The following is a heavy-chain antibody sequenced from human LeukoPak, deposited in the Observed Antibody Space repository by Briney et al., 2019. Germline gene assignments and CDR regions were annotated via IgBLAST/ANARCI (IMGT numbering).Heavy chain of an antibody. V-gene: IGHV1-3*01. CDR1: GYTFTSYA. CDR3: ARRYNWNYFDP. CDR2: INAGNGNT. D-gene: IGHD1-7*01. Sequence: GASVNVSCKASGYTFTSYAMHWVRQAPGQRLEWMGWINAGNGNTKYSQKFQGRVTITRDTSASTAYMELSSLRSEDTAVYYCARRYNWNYFDPWGQGTLVTVSS. J-gene: IGHJ5*02.